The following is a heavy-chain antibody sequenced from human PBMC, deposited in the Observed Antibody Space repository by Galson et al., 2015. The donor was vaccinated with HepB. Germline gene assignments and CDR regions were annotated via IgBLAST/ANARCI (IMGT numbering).Heavy chain of an antibody. CDR3: ARGVGASWLLKY. V-gene: IGHV1-3*01. CDR2: INAGNGNT. J-gene: IGHJ4*02. Sequence: SVKVSCKASGYTFTNYAIHWVRQAPGQRLEWMGWINAGNGNTKYSRKFQGRVTMTRDTSASTAYMELSSLRSEDTAVYYCARGVGASWLLKYWGQGTLVTVSS. D-gene: IGHD1-26*01. CDR1: GYTFTNYA.